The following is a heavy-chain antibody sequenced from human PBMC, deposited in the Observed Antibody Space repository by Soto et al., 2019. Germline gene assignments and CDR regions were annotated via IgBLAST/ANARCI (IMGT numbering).Heavy chain of an antibody. D-gene: IGHD6-19*01. Sequence: ASVKVSCKVSGYTLTEFSMHWVRQAPGKGLEWMGGFDPEDAEPIYAQKFQGRVTMTEDTSTDTAYMELSSLRSEDTAVYYFESDLLTAVAGEEDYRAQGTLVPVSS. J-gene: IGHJ4*02. CDR1: GYTLTEFS. V-gene: IGHV1-24*01. CDR3: ESDLLTAVAGEEDY. CDR2: FDPEDAEP.